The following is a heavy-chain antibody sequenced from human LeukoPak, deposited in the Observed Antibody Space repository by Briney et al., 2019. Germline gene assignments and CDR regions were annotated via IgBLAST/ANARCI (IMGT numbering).Heavy chain of an antibody. V-gene: IGHV4-39*07. D-gene: IGHD3-10*01. CDR3: ARDGNGSGSWGGFDY. CDR1: GGSISSSSYY. CDR2: IYYSGST. J-gene: IGHJ4*02. Sequence: PSETLSLTCTVSGGSISSSSYYWGWIRQPPGKGLEWIGSIYYSGSTNYNPSLKSRVTISVDTSKNQFSLKLSSVTAADTAVYYCARDGNGSGSWGGFDYWGQGTLVTVSS.